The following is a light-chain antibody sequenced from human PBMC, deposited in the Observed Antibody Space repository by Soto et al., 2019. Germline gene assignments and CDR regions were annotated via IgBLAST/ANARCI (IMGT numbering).Light chain of an antibody. CDR1: SSDVGGYNY. Sequence: QSALTQPPSASGSPGQSVTISCTGTSSDVGGYNYVSWYQQYPGRAPKLMIYEVTKRPSGVPDRFSGSKSGNMASLTVSGLQAEDEADYYCRSYAASNNFYFVFGGGTKLTVL. CDR2: EVT. CDR3: RSYAASNNFYFV. J-gene: IGLJ3*02. V-gene: IGLV2-8*01.